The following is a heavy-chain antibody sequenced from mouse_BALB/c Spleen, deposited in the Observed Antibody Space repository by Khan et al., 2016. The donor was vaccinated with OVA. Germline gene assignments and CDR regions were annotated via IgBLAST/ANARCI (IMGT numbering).Heavy chain of an antibody. CDR2: ISYSGGT. CDR1: GYSITSDYA. V-gene: IGHV3-2*02. Sequence: EVQLQESGPGLVKPSQSLSLTCTVTGYSITSDYAWNWIRQFPGNKLEWMGYISYSGGTSCLPSLKSRISITRDTSKNQFFLQLNSVTTEDSATYYCARWFAYWGQGTLVTVS. J-gene: IGHJ3*01. CDR3: ARWFAY.